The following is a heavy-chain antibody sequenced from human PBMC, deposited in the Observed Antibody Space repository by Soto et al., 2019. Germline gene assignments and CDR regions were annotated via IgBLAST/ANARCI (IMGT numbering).Heavy chain of an antibody. Sequence: PSETLSLTCTVSGGSISGYYWSWVRQPAGMGLEWVGRIYSDGTTNYSPSLKSRVTMSLDTSKDQFSLHLNSVTAADTAVYYCSRVGCSNSKCYTRGMDVWGQGTTVTVSS. CDR1: GGSISGYY. D-gene: IGHD2-2*01. J-gene: IGHJ6*02. CDR2: IYSDGTT. CDR3: SRVGCSNSKCYTRGMDV. V-gene: IGHV4-4*07.